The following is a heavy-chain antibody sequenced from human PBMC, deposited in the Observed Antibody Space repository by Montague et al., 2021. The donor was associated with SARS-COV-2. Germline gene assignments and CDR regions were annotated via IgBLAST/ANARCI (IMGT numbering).Heavy chain of an antibody. CDR2: IYYSGST. D-gene: IGHD6-13*01. J-gene: IGHJ4*02. Sequence: TLSLTCIVSGGSISSGCYYWSWLRQHPGKGLEWIGYIYYSGSTYSNLSLKSRLSISLDTSQNHFSLRLSSVTAADTAVYYCARSESPSYSSSPFDYWGQGTLVTVSS. V-gene: IGHV4-31*03. CDR3: ARSESPSYSSSPFDY. CDR1: GGSISSGCYY.